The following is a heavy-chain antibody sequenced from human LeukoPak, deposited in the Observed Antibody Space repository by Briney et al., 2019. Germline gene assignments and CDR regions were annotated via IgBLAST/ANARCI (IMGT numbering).Heavy chain of an antibody. CDR3: ARRSTLNYDILTGPRGYAFDI. CDR2: INRSGSN. D-gene: IGHD3-9*01. J-gene: IGHJ3*02. V-gene: IGHV4-34*01. CDR1: GGSFSGYY. Sequence: SETLSLTCAVYGGSFSGYYWSWIRQPPGKGLEWLWDINRSGSNNYNPSLKSRVTISVDTSKNQFSLKLSSVTAADTAVYYCARRSTLNYDILTGPRGYAFDIWGQGTMVTVSS.